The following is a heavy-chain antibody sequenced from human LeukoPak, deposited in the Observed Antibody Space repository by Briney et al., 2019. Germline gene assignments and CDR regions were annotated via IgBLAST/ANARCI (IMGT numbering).Heavy chain of an antibody. J-gene: IGHJ6*02. CDR1: GFTFSSYE. V-gene: IGHV3-48*03. Sequence: GGSLRLSCAASGFTFSSYEMNWVRQAPGKGLEWVSYISSSGSTIYYADSVKGRFTISRDNAKNSLYLQMNSLRAEDTAVYYCGRNYYGMDVWCQGTTVTVSS. CDR2: ISSSGSTI. CDR3: GRNYYGMDV.